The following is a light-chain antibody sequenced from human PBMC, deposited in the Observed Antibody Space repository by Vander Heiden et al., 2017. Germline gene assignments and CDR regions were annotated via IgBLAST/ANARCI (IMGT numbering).Light chain of an antibody. CDR1: QSSSSD. CDR2: AAS. J-gene: IGKJ1*01. CDR3: QQSKSNPWT. V-gene: IGKV1-39*01. Sequence: DIQMTQSPSSLSASVGDRVTITGRASQSSSSDGKWYQQKPGKAPKLLIDAASSLQSGGPSRCSGSGSGTDFTLTISSLQPEHFATYDCQQSKSNPWTFGQGTKVEIK.